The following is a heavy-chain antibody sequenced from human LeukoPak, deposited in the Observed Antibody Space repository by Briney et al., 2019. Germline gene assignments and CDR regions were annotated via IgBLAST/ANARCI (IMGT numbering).Heavy chain of an antibody. V-gene: IGHV3-66*01. Sequence: GGSLRLSCAASGFIVNYNYMSWVRQPPGKGLGWVSVVYSGGSTYYADSVKGRFTISRDNSKNMVYLQMNSLRVEDTAVYYCARVKVGTIYWLDPWGQGTLVTVSS. CDR1: GFIVNYNY. D-gene: IGHD1-26*01. CDR2: VYSGGST. CDR3: ARVKVGTIYWLDP. J-gene: IGHJ5*02.